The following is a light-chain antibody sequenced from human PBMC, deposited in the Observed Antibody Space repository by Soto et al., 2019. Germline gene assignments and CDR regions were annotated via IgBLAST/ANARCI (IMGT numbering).Light chain of an antibody. Sequence: DIQMTQSPSSLSASVGDRVTITCRASQSISSYLNWYQQKPGKAPKLLIYAASSLQSGVPSRFSGSGSGTDFTLTISSLQPEDFATYYCQQSYNMSPTFGPGTKVEI. CDR1: QSISSY. CDR3: QQSYNMSPT. J-gene: IGKJ1*01. V-gene: IGKV1-39*01. CDR2: AAS.